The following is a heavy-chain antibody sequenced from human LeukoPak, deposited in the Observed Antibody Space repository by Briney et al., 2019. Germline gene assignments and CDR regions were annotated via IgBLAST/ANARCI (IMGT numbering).Heavy chain of an antibody. Sequence: QPGGSLRLSCAASGFTFSSYSMNWVRQAPGKGLEWVSYISGSSSTIYYADSVKGRFTISRDNAKNSLYLQMNSLRAEDTAVYYCARDYYDQNFDYWGQGTLVTVSS. CDR2: ISGSSSTI. CDR3: ARDYYDQNFDY. J-gene: IGHJ4*02. D-gene: IGHD3-22*01. CDR1: GFTFSSYS. V-gene: IGHV3-48*01.